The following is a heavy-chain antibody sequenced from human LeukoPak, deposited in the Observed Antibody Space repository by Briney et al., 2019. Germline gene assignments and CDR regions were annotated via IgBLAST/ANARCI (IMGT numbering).Heavy chain of an antibody. D-gene: IGHD5-12*01. Sequence: PSETLSLTCTVSGGSISSGGYYWSWIRQHPGKGLEWIGYIYYSGSTYYNPSLKSRVTISVDTSKNQFSLKLSSVTAADTAVYYCARDSWTQNWFDPWGQGTLVTVSS. CDR1: GGSISSGGYY. CDR3: ARDSWTQNWFDP. CDR2: IYYSGST. V-gene: IGHV4-31*03. J-gene: IGHJ5*02.